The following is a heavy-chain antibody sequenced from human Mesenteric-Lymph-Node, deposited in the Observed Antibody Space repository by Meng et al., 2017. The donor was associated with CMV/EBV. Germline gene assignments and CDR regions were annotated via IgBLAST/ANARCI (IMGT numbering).Heavy chain of an antibody. D-gene: IGHD3-22*01. CDR1: GDSISNSTYY. V-gene: IGHV4-39*01. CDR3: ARRGNYDSDYSEY. CDR2: VHHSGTT. J-gene: IGHJ4*02. Sequence: QLRRQESGPGLVKPSGSLSLSCIVSGDSISNSTYYWTWIRQPPGKGLEWIGSVHHSGTTYYNPSLKGRLTISVDTSANLFSLRLTTVTAADTATYYCARRGNYDSDYSEYWGQGTLVTVSS.